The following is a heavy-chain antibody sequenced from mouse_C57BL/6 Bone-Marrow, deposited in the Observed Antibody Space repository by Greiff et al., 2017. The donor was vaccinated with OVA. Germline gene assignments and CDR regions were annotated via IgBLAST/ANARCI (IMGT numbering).Heavy chain of an antibody. V-gene: IGHV7-1*01. J-gene: IGHJ2*01. CDR1: GFTFSDFY. CDR3: ARDHSNS. Sequence: EVMLVESGGGLVQSGRSLRLSCATSGFTFSDFYMEWVRQAPGKGLEWIAASRNKANDYTTEYSASVKGRFIVSRDTSQSILYLQMNALRAEDTAIYYCARDHSNSWGQGTTLTVSS. CDR2: SRNKANDYTT.